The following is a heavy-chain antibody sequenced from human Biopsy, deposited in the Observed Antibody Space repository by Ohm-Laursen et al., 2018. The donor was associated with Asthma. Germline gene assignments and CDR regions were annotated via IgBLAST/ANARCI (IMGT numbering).Heavy chain of an antibody. CDR3: ARHWDWGSFFDY. J-gene: IGHJ4*02. Sequence: TLSLTCTVSGGSMSSSSYYWGWIRQPPGKGLEWMGSISYTGSAYHNPSLKSRVPISVDPSTNHFSLKLSSVTAADTAVYYCARHWDWGSFFDYWGQGTPVTVSS. V-gene: IGHV4-39*01. CDR1: GGSMSSSSYY. D-gene: IGHD7-27*01. CDR2: ISYTGSA.